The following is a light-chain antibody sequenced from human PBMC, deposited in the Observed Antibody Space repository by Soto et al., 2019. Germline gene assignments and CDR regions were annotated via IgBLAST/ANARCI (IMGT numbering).Light chain of an antibody. J-gene: IGKJ5*01. Sequence: EIVMTQSPATLSVSPGERATLSCRASQSVSSNLAWYQQKPGQAPRLLIYGASTRATGIPARFSGSGSGTEFTLTISSLQSEDFAVYYCLQYNNWPPATFGQGTRLEIK. V-gene: IGKV3-15*01. CDR3: LQYNNWPPAT. CDR2: GAS. CDR1: QSVSSN.